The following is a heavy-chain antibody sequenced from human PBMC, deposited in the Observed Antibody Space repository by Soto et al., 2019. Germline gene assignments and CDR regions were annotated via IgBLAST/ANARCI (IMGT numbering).Heavy chain of an antibody. CDR1: GYDFTTYG. Sequence: QVHLVQSGAEVKKPGASVKVSCKGSGYDFTTYGITWVRQAPGQGLEWMAWISAHNGNTDYAQKLQDRVTGTRDTATSTAYMELRSLRSDDTAVYYCARGRYGDYWGQGALVTVSS. CDR3: ARGRYGDY. J-gene: IGHJ4*02. D-gene: IGHD1-1*01. CDR2: ISAHNGNT. V-gene: IGHV1-18*01.